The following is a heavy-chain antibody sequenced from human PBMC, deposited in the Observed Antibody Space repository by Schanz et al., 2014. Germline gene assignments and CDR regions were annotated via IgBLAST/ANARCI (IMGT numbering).Heavy chain of an antibody. Sequence: QVQLVQSGAEVKKPGSSVKVSCTASGGTFSSDTFSWVRQAPGQGLEWMGRIIPILGIANYAQNFQGRVTITADKSTSTAYMELTSLRSEDTAVYYCAGTYCSSTSCYTGYYYMDVWGKGTTVTVSS. CDR3: AGTYCSSTSCYTGYYYMDV. V-gene: IGHV1-69*02. CDR1: GGTFSSDT. J-gene: IGHJ6*03. CDR2: IIPILGIA. D-gene: IGHD2-2*02.